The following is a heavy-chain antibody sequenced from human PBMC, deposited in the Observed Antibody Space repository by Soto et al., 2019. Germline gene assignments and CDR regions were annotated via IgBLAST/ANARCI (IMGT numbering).Heavy chain of an antibody. J-gene: IGHJ6*02. CDR3: ARVDSYGSGSYQNYYYYGMDV. D-gene: IGHD3-10*01. Sequence: SGKVSCKASGYTFSSYDSNWVRQATGQGLEWMGWMNPNSGNTGYAQKFQGRVTMTRNTSISTAYMELSSLRSEDTAVYYCARVDSYGSGSYQNYYYYGMDVWGQGTTVTVSS. V-gene: IGHV1-8*01. CDR2: MNPNSGNT. CDR1: GYTFSSYD.